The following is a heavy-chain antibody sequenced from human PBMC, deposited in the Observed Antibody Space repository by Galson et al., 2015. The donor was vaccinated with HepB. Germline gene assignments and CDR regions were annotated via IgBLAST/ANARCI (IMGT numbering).Heavy chain of an antibody. CDR1: AYTFINYD. V-gene: IGHV1-18*01. CDR2: ISPYNGNT. J-gene: IGHJ4*02. D-gene: IGHD6-19*01. Sequence: SVKVSCKASAYTFINYDFTWVRQAPGQGLEWMRWISPYNGNTNFAQKFQGRVAITADESTSTAYMELSSLRSEDTAVYYCAREARRSSGWYFSSERGYYFDYWGQGTLVTVSS. CDR3: AREARRSSGWYFSSERGYYFDY.